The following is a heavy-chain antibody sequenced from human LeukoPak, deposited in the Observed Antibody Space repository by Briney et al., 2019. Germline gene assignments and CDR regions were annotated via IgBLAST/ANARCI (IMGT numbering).Heavy chain of an antibody. V-gene: IGHV4-4*02. CDR3: ASTTLFYGDYVRGGYFDY. CDR1: GGSISSSNW. CDR2: IYHSGST. Sequence: SGTLSLTCAVSGGSISSSNWWSWVRQPPGKGLEWIGEIYHSGSTNYNPSLKSRVTISADTSKNQFSLKLSSVTAADTAVYYCASTTLFYGDYVRGGYFDYWGQGTLVTVSS. D-gene: IGHD4-17*01. J-gene: IGHJ4*02.